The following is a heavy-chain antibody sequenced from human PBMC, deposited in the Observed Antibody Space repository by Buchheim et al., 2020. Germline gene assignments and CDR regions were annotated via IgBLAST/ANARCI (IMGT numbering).Heavy chain of an antibody. CDR3: APARTYDFWSGYSY. CDR2: ISYDGSNK. CDR1: GFTFSSYG. D-gene: IGHD3-3*01. J-gene: IGHJ4*02. Sequence: QVQLVESGGGVVQPGRSLRLSCAASGFTFSSYGMHWVRQAPGKGLEWVAVISYDGSNKYYADSVKGRFTISRDNSKNKLYLQMNSLRAEDTAVYYCAPARTYDFWSGYSYWGQGTL. V-gene: IGHV3-30*03.